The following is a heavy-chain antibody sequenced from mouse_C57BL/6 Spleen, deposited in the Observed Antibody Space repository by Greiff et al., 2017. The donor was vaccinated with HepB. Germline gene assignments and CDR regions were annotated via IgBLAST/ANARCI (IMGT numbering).Heavy chain of an antibody. CDR3: ASWYYGNDY. CDR2: IDPSDSYT. J-gene: IGHJ2*01. V-gene: IGHV1-59*01. CDR1: GYTFTSYW. D-gene: IGHD1-1*01. Sequence: QVQLKQPGAELVRPGTSVKLSCKASGYTFTSYWMHWVKQRPGQGLEWIGVIDPSDSYTNYNQKFKGKATLTVDTSSSTAYMQLSSLTSEDSAVYYCASWYYGNDYWGQGTTLTVSS.